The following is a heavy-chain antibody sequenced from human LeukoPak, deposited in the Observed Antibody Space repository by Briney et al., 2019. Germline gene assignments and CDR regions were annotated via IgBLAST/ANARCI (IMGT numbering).Heavy chain of an antibody. J-gene: IGHJ4*02. V-gene: IGHV3-23*01. Sequence: GGSLRLSCAASGFTFRSYDMSWVRQAPGKGLEWVSDITGTGGNTYYADTVKGRFTISRDNSKNTLYLQMNSLRDEDTAVYYCAKVKDTSGSRFDYWGQGTLVTVSS. CDR3: AKVKDTSGSRFDY. CDR2: ITGTGGNT. D-gene: IGHD3-22*01. CDR1: GFTFRSYD.